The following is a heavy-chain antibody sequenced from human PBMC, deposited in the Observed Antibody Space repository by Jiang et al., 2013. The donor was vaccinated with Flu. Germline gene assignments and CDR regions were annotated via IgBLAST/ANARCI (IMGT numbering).Heavy chain of an antibody. D-gene: IGHD4-17*01. CDR1: GYSFTSYW. CDR3: ATAQMTTVTEGDAFDI. Sequence: GAEVKKPGESLKISCKGSGYSFTSYWIGWVRQMPGKGLEWMGIIYPGDSDTRYSPSFQGQVTISADKSISTAYLQWSSLKASDTAMYYCATAQMTTVTEGDAFDIWGQGTMVTVSS. J-gene: IGHJ3*02. CDR2: IYPGDSDT. V-gene: IGHV5-51*01.